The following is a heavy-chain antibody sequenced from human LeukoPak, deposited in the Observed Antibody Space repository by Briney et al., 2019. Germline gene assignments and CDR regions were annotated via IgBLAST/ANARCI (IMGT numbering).Heavy chain of an antibody. CDR1: GFTFSSYA. D-gene: IGHD2-2*01. CDR3: ARGYCSSTSCYVASKYGMDV. V-gene: IGHV3-64*01. CDR2: IGSNGGST. Sequence: GGSLRLSCAASGFTFSSYAMHWVRQAPGKGLEYASAIGSNGGSTYYANSVKGRFTISRDNSKNTLYLQMNSLRAEDTAVYYCARGYCSSTSCYVASKYGMDVWGQGTTVTVSS. J-gene: IGHJ6*02.